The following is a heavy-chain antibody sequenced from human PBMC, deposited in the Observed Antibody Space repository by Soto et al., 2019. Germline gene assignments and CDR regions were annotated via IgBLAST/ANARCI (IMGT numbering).Heavy chain of an antibody. V-gene: IGHV3-53*01. CDR2: IYSGGST. CDR3: ARAIKEWLLKRDPDAFDI. J-gene: IGHJ3*02. D-gene: IGHD3-3*01. Sequence: GGSLRLSCAASGFTVSSNYMSWVRQAPGKGLEWVSVIYSGGSTYYADSVKGRFTISRDNSKNTLYLQMNSLRAEDTAVYYCARAIKEWLLKRDPDAFDIWGQGTMVTVSS. CDR1: GFTVSSNY.